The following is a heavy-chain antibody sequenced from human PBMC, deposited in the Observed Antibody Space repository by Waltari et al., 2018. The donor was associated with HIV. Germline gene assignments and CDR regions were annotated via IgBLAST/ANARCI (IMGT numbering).Heavy chain of an antibody. D-gene: IGHD6-19*01. CDR3: ARDGARQWLVQGGFDY. Sequence: EVQLVESGGGLVKPGGSLRLSCAVSGFTFSTYSMSWVRQAPGKGRGGVSGFSSSSRYIYYADSVKGRFTISRDNAKNALFLQMDSLRAEDTAVYYCARDGARQWLVQGGFDYWGQGALVTVSS. V-gene: IGHV3-21*01. CDR1: GFTFSTYS. CDR2: FSSSSRYI. J-gene: IGHJ4*02.